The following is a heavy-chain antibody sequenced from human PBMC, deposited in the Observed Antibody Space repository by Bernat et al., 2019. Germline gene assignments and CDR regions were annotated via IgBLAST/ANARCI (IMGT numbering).Heavy chain of an antibody. CDR1: GFSFSTYG. CDR3: AREYIVATIPGIKYNWFDP. J-gene: IGHJ5*02. D-gene: IGHD5-12*01. Sequence: QVQLVESGGGVVQPGRSLRLSCAASGFSFSTYGIQWVRQAPGKGLEWVAVVSSDGHTKIYVDSVKGRFAISRDNSKNTLYLQMNSLRSEDTAVYYCAREYIVATIPGIKYNWFDPWGQGTLVTVSS. CDR2: VSSDGHTK. V-gene: IGHV3-30*03.